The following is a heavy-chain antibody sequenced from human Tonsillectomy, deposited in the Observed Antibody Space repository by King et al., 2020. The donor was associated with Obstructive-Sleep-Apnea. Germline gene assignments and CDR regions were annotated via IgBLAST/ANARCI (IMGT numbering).Heavy chain of an antibody. V-gene: IGHV3-9*01. CDR2: ISWNSGSI. CDR1: GFTFDDYA. CDR3: AKDRPRYSYGPFDY. J-gene: IGHJ4*02. Sequence: VQLVESGGGLVQPGRSLRLSCAASGFTFDDYAMHWVRQAPGKGLEWVSGISWNSGSIGYADSVKGRFTISRDNAKNSLYLQMNSLRAEDTALYYCAKDRPRYSYGPFDYWGQGTLVTVSS. D-gene: IGHD5-18*01.